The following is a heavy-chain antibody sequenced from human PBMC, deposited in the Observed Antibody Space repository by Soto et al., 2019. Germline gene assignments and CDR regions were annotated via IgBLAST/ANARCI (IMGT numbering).Heavy chain of an antibody. Sequence: QVQLVQSGAEVKQPGASVKVSCKASGYSFRSYGISWVRQAPGQGLEWLVWISGYNGNTKYAQKLQGRVTMTKDASTSTAYMELTSLRSDDTAVYYCARGSIFGADESPKYYYGLDVWGQGTTVTVSS. J-gene: IGHJ6*02. CDR3: ARGSIFGADESPKYYYGLDV. CDR1: GYSFRSYG. V-gene: IGHV1-18*01. CDR2: ISGYNGNT. D-gene: IGHD3-10*01.